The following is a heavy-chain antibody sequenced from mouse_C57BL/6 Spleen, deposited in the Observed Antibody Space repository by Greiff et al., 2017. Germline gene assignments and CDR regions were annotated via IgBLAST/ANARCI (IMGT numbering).Heavy chain of an antibody. J-gene: IGHJ2*01. CDR1: GYTFTSYW. Sequence: QVQLQQSGAELVKPGASVKLSCKASGYTFTSYWMHWVKQRPGQGLEWIGMIHPTGGSTNYNDKFKSKAILTVDKSSSTAYMQRSSLTSEDSAVYYCARSFASDYGGWGQGTTLT. V-gene: IGHV1-64*01. CDR2: IHPTGGST. D-gene: IGHD2-13*01. CDR3: ARSFASDYGG.